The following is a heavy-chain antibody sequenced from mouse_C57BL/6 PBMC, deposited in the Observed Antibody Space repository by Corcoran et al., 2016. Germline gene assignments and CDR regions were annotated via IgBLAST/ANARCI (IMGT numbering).Heavy chain of an antibody. J-gene: IGHJ4*01. CDR3: ARYSGYYGEGAMDY. Sequence: QVQLQQSGAELVRPGTSVKMSCKASGYTFTNYWIGWAKQRPGHGLEWIGDIYPGGGYTNYNEKFKGKATLTADKSSSTAYMQFSSLTSEDSAIYYCARYSGYYGEGAMDYWGQGTSVTVSS. CDR1: GYTFTNYW. D-gene: IGHD2-3*01. V-gene: IGHV1-63*01. CDR2: IYPGGGYT.